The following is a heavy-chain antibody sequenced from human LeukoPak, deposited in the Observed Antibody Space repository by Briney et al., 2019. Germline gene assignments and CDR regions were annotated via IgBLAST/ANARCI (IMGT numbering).Heavy chain of an antibody. Sequence: GESLKISCKGSGYSFTSYWTGWVRQMPGKGLEWMGIIYPGDSDTRYSPSFQGQVTISADKSISTAYLQWSSLKASDTAMYYCAGHTDFWSGFFDYWGQGTLVTVSS. CDR2: IYPGDSDT. CDR3: AGHTDFWSGFFDY. V-gene: IGHV5-51*01. J-gene: IGHJ4*02. D-gene: IGHD3-3*01. CDR1: GYSFTSYW.